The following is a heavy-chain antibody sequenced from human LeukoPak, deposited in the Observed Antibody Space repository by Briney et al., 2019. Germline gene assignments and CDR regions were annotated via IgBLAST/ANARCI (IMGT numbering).Heavy chain of an antibody. CDR2: IHSSGST. Sequence: SETLSLTCTVSGGTISSYYWNWIRQPPGKGLEWIGYIHSSGSTKYNPSLKSRVTISVDTSKNQFSLKLSSVTAADTAVYYCARWYSSGWAFDYWGQGTLVTVSS. CDR3: ARWYSSGWAFDY. V-gene: IGHV4-59*08. J-gene: IGHJ4*02. D-gene: IGHD6-19*01. CDR1: GGTISSYY.